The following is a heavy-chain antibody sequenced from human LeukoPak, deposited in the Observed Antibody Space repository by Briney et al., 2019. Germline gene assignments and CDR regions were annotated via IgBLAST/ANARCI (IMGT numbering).Heavy chain of an antibody. CDR1: GFTFDDYA. D-gene: IGHD1-26*01. CDR3: AKDTQYSGSYDGMDV. Sequence: GGSLRLSYAASGFTFDDYAMHWVRQAPGKGLEWVSLISGDGGSTYYADSVKGRFTISRDNSKNSLYLQMNSLRTEDTALYYCAKDTQYSGSYDGMDVWGQGTTVTVSS. J-gene: IGHJ6*02. CDR2: ISGDGGST. V-gene: IGHV3-43*02.